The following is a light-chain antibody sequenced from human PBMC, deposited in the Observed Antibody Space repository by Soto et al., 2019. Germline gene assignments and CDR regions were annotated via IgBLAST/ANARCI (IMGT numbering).Light chain of an antibody. CDR1: QSISSW. CDR2: DAS. CDR3: QQYNNWPRGT. J-gene: IGKJ1*01. V-gene: IGKV1-5*01. Sequence: DIQMTQSPSTLSASVGDRVTITCRASQSISSWLAWYQQKPGKAPKLLIYDASTLQSGVPARFSGSGSGTEFTLTISSLQSEDFAVYYCQQYNNWPRGTFGQGTKVDIK.